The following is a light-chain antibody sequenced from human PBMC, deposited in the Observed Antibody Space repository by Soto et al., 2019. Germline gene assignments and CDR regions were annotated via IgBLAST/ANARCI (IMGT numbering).Light chain of an antibody. V-gene: IGLV2-11*01. CDR3: SSYTTSSTRV. CDR1: SSDFGGYNY. CDR2: DVS. Sequence: QSVLTQPRSVSGSPGQSVTISCTGTSSDFGGYNYVSWYQHHPGKAPKLMIYDVSERPSGVPDRFSCSKSGNTASLTISGLQAEDEADYYCSSYTTSSTRVFGTGTKVTVL. J-gene: IGLJ1*01.